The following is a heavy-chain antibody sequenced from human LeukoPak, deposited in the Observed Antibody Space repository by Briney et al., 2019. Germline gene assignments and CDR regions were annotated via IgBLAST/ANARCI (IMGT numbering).Heavy chain of an antibody. D-gene: IGHD3-22*01. CDR3: AKTQMVVVPRGPFDI. J-gene: IGHJ3*02. Sequence: PGGSLRLSCAASGFTFDDYAMHWLRQAPGKGLEGVSGISWNSGSIGYADSVKGRFTISRDNAKNSLYLQMNSLRAEDTALYYCAKTQMVVVPRGPFDIWGQGTMVTVSS. CDR1: GFTFDDYA. CDR2: ISWNSGSI. V-gene: IGHV3-9*01.